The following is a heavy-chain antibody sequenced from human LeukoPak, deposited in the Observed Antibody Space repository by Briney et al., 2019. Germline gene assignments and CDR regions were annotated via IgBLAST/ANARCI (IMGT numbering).Heavy chain of an antibody. V-gene: IGHV4-61*02. CDR1: GGSISSGSYY. Sequence: SQTLSLTCTVSGGSISSGSYYWSWIRQPAGKGLEWIGRIYTSGSTNYNPSLKSRVTISVDTSKNQFSLKLSSVTAAGTAVYYCAREDGGSGSYSSFNWFDPWGQGTLVTVSS. J-gene: IGHJ5*02. CDR2: IYTSGST. D-gene: IGHD3-10*01. CDR3: AREDGGSGSYSSFNWFDP.